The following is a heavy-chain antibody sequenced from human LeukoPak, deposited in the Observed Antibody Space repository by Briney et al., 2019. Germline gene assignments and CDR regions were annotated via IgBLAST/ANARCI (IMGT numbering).Heavy chain of an antibody. J-gene: IGHJ3*02. CDR1: GFIFSSDS. CDR3: ARPTTVTTISADAFDI. V-gene: IGHV3-21*01. D-gene: IGHD4-17*01. Sequence: QPGGSLRLSCATSGFIFSSDSMIWVRQAPGKGLEWVSSISSTGAYIYYADSVKGRFTISRDNAQNSLYLQMNSLRAEDSSVYYCARPTTVTTISADAFDIWGQGTMVTVSS. CDR2: ISSTGAYI.